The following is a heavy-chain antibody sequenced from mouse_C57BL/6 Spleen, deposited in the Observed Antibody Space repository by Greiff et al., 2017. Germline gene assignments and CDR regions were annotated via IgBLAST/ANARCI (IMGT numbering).Heavy chain of an antibody. CDR2: ISSGSSTI. D-gene: IGHD1-1*01. V-gene: IGHV5-17*01. CDR1: GFTFSDYG. CDR3: AREDYYAWFAY. Sequence: EVQLVESGGGLVKPGGSLKLSCAASGFTFSDYGMHWVRQAPEKGLEWVAYISSGSSTIYYADTVKGRFTISRDNAKNTLFLQMTSLRSEDTAMYYCAREDYYAWFAYWGQGTLVTVSA. J-gene: IGHJ3*01.